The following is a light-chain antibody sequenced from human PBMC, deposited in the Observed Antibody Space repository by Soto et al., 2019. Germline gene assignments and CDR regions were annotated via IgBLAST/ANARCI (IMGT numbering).Light chain of an antibody. Sequence: DIQMTQSPSTLSASIGDRVTITCRASQSINNWLAWYQQKPGKAPNLLIYDVSNLGSGVPSRFSGSGSGTEFTLTISSLQPDDYATYYCQQYNSHWTFGQGTKVDIK. CDR2: DVS. CDR3: QQYNSHWT. J-gene: IGKJ1*01. V-gene: IGKV1-5*01. CDR1: QSINNW.